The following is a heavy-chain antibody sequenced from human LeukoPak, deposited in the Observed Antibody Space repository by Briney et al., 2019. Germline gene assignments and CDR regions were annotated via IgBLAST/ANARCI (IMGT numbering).Heavy chain of an antibody. CDR1: GGSISSGGYY. CDR2: IYHSGST. CDR3: ARDSDPIYFDY. V-gene: IGHV4-30-2*01. J-gene: IGHJ4*02. Sequence: SETLSLTCTVSGGSISSGGYYWSWIRQPPGKGLEWIGYIYHSGSTYYNPSLKSRVTISVDRSKNQFSLKLSSVTAADTAVYYCARDSDPIYFDYWGQGTLVTVSS.